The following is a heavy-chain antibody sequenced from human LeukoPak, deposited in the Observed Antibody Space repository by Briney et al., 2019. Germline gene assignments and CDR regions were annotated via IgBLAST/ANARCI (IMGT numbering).Heavy chain of an antibody. CDR3: VRSDTGGWYYPS. D-gene: IGHD6-19*01. CDR2: IYYSGRI. J-gene: IGHJ5*02. CDR1: GDSINSNYW. V-gene: IGHV4-28*05. Sequence: SETLSLTCAVSGDSINSNYWWGWIRQPPGKGLEWIGYIYYSGRIYQNPSLQSRLSMSVDMSKNEFSLNLTSVTAVDTAIYFCVRSDTGGWYYPSWGQGTLVTVSS.